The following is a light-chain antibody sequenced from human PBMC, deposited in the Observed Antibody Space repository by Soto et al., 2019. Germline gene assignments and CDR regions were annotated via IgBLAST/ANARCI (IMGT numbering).Light chain of an antibody. V-gene: IGKV1-5*03. CDR2: KAS. J-gene: IGKJ5*01. Sequence: DIQMTQSPSTLSASVGDRVTITCRASQSISSWLAWYQQNPGKAPKLLIYKASSLESGVPSRFSGSGSGTEFTLTISSLQPDDFATYYCQQYNSYSVTFGQGTRLEI. CDR3: QQYNSYSVT. CDR1: QSISSW.